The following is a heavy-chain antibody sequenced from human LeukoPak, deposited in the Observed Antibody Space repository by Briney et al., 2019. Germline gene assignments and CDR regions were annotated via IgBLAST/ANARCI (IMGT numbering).Heavy chain of an antibody. V-gene: IGHV4-39*01. Sequence: SETLSLTCTVSGGSISSSSYYWGWIRQPPGKGLEWIGIIYYSGSTYYNPSLKSRLTISVDTSKNQFSLKLSSVTATDTAVYYCARRGYCSSTSCYEYWFDPWGEGTLVTVSS. CDR3: ARRGYCSSTSCYEYWFDP. CDR1: GGSISSSSYY. J-gene: IGHJ5*02. CDR2: IYYSGST. D-gene: IGHD2-2*01.